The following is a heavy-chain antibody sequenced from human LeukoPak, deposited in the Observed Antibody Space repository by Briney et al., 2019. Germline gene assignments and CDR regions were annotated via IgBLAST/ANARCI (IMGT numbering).Heavy chain of an antibody. J-gene: IGHJ3*02. D-gene: IGHD1-26*01. CDR3: AKDSRYSGNYKAFDI. Sequence: PGGSLRLSCAASGFTFNSYAMSWVRQAPGKWLEWVSGISGSGGSTNYADSVKGRFTISRDNSKNTLYLQMNSLRAEDTAVYYCAKDSRYSGNYKAFDIWGQGTMVTVSS. V-gene: IGHV3-23*01. CDR2: ISGSGGST. CDR1: GFTFNSYA.